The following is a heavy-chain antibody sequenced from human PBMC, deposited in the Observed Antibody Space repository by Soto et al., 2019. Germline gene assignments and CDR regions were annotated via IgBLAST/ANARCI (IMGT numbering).Heavy chain of an antibody. Sequence: SETLSLTCTVSGGSVSSGSYYWSWIRQPPGKGLEWIGYIYYSGSTNYNPSLKSRVTISVDTSKNQFSLKLSSVTAADTAVYYCARVGYYDSSGYWGGYYYYYGMDVWGQGTTVTVS. CDR1: GGSVSSGSYY. CDR3: ARVGYYDSSGYWGGYYYYYGMDV. V-gene: IGHV4-61*01. CDR2: IYYSGST. D-gene: IGHD3-22*01. J-gene: IGHJ6*02.